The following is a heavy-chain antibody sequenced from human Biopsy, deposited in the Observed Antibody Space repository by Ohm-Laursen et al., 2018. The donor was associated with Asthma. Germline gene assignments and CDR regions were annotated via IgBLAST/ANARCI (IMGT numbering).Heavy chain of an antibody. J-gene: IGHJ4*02. V-gene: IGHV1-24*01. CDR1: GYSLTDLS. D-gene: IGHD4-17*01. CDR2: HDHEEGGT. CDR3: ASDFPKDYVRYNFQF. Sequence: GASVKVSCKISGYSLTDLSMHWVRQAPGQGLEWMGGHDHEEGGTVNARRFQGRVTMTEDTSTDTASTELSSLSSDDTAVYYCASDFPKDYVRYNFQFWGQGTLVTVSS.